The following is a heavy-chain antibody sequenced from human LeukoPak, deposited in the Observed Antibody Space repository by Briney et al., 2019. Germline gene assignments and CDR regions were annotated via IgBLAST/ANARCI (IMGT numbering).Heavy chain of an antibody. J-gene: IGHJ4*02. CDR2: ISTSGSRGTSM. Sequence: PGGSLRLSCAASGFTFNDFYMIWIRQAPGKGMEWVAYISTSGSRGTSMYYADSVKGRFTISRDNAHNSLFLQMNTLRAEDTAMYYCARAFSNGHGIDYWGQGTLVTVSS. CDR1: GFTFNDFY. CDR3: ARAFSNGHGIDY. D-gene: IGHD6-19*01. V-gene: IGHV3-11*01.